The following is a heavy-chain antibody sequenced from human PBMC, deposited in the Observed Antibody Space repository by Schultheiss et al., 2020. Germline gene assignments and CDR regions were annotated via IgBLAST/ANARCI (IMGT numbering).Heavy chain of an antibody. Sequence: GEPLKISCAASGFTFSTYDMHWVRQVTGKGLEWVSTLTIAGDTYYADSVKGRFTISRENAKSSLYLQMNSLRAGDTAVYHCARGGYSGYDGAPLPDYWGQGTLVTVSS. J-gene: IGHJ4*02. D-gene: IGHD5-12*01. CDR1: GFTFSTYD. CDR2: LTIAGDT. V-gene: IGHV3-13*01. CDR3: ARGGYSGYDGAPLPDY.